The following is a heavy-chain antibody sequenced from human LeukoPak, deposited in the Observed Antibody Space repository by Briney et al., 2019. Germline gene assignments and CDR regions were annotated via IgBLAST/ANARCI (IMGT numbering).Heavy chain of an antibody. Sequence: SETLSLTCTVSGGSVSSGRYYWSWIRQPPGTGLEWIGYIYYSGSTNYNPSLKSRVTISVDTSKNQFSIKLSSVTAADTAVYYCTRDRAFYGSGSYHWFDPWGQGTLVTVSS. D-gene: IGHD3-10*01. V-gene: IGHV4-61*01. CDR2: IYYSGST. CDR3: TRDRAFYGSGSYHWFDP. J-gene: IGHJ5*02. CDR1: GGSVSSGRYY.